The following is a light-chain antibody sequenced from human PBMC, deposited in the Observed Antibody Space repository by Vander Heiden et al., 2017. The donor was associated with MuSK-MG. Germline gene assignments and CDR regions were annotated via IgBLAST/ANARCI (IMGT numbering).Light chain of an antibody. V-gene: IGKV1-39*01. CDR3: QQSYRTPFT. Sequence: DMQMTQAPSSLSASVGDRVTITCRASQSISSDLNWYQQKPGKAPKLLIYAASSLHSPVRSRFSGCGSDFAFTLTIRGLQPEDFATYYRQQSYRTPFTFGPGTKVDIK. J-gene: IGKJ3*01. CDR2: AAS. CDR1: QSISSD.